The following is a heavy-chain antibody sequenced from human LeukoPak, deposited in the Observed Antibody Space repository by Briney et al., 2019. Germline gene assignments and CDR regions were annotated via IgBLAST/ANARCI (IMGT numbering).Heavy chain of an antibody. J-gene: IGHJ4*02. Sequence: ASVKVSCKASGYTFTSYYMHWVRQAPGQGLEWMGIINPSGGSTSYAQKFQGRVTMTRDTSTSTVYMELSSLRSEDTAVYYCARGDYYDSSGYYPKYYFDYWGQGTLVTVSS. CDR2: INPSGGST. CDR1: GYTFTSYY. D-gene: IGHD3-22*01. V-gene: IGHV1-46*01. CDR3: ARGDYYDSSGYYPKYYFDY.